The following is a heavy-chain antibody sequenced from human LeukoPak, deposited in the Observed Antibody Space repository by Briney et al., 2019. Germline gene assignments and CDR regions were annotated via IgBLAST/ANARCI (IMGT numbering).Heavy chain of an antibody. CDR3: ARDHNLHWYFDL. J-gene: IGHJ2*01. V-gene: IGHV3-7*01. Sequence: PGGSLRLSCAASGFTFNGYWMSWVRQAPGKGLEWVANIKQDGSAKYYVDSVKGRFTISRDNAKNSLYLQMNSLRAEDTAVYYCARDHNLHWYFDLWGRGTLVTVSS. D-gene: IGHD1-1*01. CDR2: IKQDGSAK. CDR1: GFTFNGYW.